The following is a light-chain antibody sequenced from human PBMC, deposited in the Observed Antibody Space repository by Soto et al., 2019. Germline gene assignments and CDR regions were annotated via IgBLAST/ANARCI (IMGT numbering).Light chain of an antibody. CDR2: DND. J-gene: IGLJ2*01. CDR3: GTWDDSLSAGV. CDR1: SSNIGDHY. Sequence: QSVLTQPPSMSAAPGQKVTISCSGSSSNIGDHYVSWYQQLPGTVPKLLIYDNDKRPSGIPDRFSGSKSGTSATLGITGLQTGDEADYYCGTWDDSLSAGVFGGGPKLTVL. V-gene: IGLV1-51*01.